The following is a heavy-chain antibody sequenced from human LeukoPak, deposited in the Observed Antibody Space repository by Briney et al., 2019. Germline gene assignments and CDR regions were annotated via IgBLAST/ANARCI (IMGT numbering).Heavy chain of an antibody. D-gene: IGHD4-23*01. CDR2: IYYSGST. V-gene: IGHV4-39*01. Sequence: SETLSLTCTVSGGSISSTSYYWGWIRQPQGKGLEWIGSIYYSGSTYYKPSLKSRVTISVDTSKNQFSLRLSSVTAADTAVYYCARHARYGDNSDRRFDPWGQGTLVTVSS. J-gene: IGHJ5*02. CDR3: ARHARYGDNSDRRFDP. CDR1: GGSISSTSYY.